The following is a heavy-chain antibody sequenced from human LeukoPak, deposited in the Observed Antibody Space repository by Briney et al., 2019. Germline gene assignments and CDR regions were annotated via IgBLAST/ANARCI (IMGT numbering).Heavy chain of an antibody. J-gene: IGHJ6*02. Sequence: SVKVSCKASGGTFSSYTISWVRQAPGQGLEWMGRIIPILGIANYAQKFQGRVTITADKSTSTAYMELSSLRSEDTAVYYCARDPQYSSGWDYYYYGMDVWGQGTTVTVSS. V-gene: IGHV1-69*04. CDR1: GGTFSSYT. CDR3: ARDPQYSSGWDYYYYGMDV. D-gene: IGHD6-19*01. CDR2: IIPILGIA.